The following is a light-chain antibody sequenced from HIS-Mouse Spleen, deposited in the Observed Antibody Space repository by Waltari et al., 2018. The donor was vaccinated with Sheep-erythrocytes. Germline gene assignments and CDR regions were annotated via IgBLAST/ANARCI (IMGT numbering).Light chain of an antibody. J-gene: IGLJ1*01. CDR1: SSDVGGYNY. CDR2: DVS. V-gene: IGLV2-11*01. Sequence: QSALTQPRSVSGSPGQSVTISCTGTSSDVGGYNYVSWYQQHPGKAPKLLIYDVSKRPSGVPDRLSGYKSGNTAYLTISGLQAEDEADYYCCSYAGSYNHVFATGTKVTVL. CDR3: CSYAGSYNHV.